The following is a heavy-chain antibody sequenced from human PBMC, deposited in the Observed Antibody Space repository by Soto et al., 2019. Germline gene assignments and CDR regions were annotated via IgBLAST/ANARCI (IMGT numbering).Heavy chain of an antibody. J-gene: IGHJ4*02. Sequence: SETLSLTCTVSGGSIRIYYWSWIRQPPGKGLEWIGYIYYSGSTNYNPSLKSRVTISVDTSKNQFSLNLSSVTAADTAVYYCARRYGDCFDYWGQGTLVTVSS. CDR3: ARRYGDCFDY. CDR1: GGSIRIYY. CDR2: IYYSGST. V-gene: IGHV4-59*08. D-gene: IGHD4-17*01.